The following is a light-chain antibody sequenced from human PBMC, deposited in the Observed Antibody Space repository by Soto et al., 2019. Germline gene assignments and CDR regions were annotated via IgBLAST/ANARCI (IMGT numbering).Light chain of an antibody. CDR3: SSYAGSNIYV. J-gene: IGLJ7*01. Sequence: QSVLTQPPSASGSPGQSVTITCTGTSSDVGAFNYVSWYQQHPGKAPKLIIFEINKRPSGVPDRFPGSKSGNTASLTVSGLQAEDEADYYCSSYAGSNIYVFGGGTQLTVL. CDR1: SSDVGAFNY. CDR2: EIN. V-gene: IGLV2-8*01.